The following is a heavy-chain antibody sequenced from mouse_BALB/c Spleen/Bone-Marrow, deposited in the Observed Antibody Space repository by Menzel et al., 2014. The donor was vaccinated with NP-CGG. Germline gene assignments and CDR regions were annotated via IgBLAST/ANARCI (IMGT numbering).Heavy chain of an antibody. Sequence: VQLQQSGAELARPGASVKLSCKASGYTFTSYWMQWVEQRPGQGLEWIGAIYPGDGDTTYTQKFKGKATLTADKSSSTAYMQLSSLASEDSAVYYCARGAPFDYWGQGTTLTVSS. CDR3: ARGAPFDY. J-gene: IGHJ2*01. V-gene: IGHV1-87*01. CDR2: IYPGDGDT. CDR1: GYTFTSYW.